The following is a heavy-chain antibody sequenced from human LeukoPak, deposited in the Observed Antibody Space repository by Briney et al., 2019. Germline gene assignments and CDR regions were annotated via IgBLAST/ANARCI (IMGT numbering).Heavy chain of an antibody. CDR2: INPDSGVT. CDR3: ARDPSTVTTRHLDY. D-gene: IGHD4-17*01. J-gene: IGHJ4*02. Sequence: ASVKVSCKASGYTFTGYYMHWVRQAPGQGLEWMGWINPDSGVTNYAQQFKGRVTMTRDTSISTAYMELSRLRSDDTAVYYCARDPSTVTTRHLDYWAQGTLVTVSS. V-gene: IGHV1-2*02. CDR1: GYTFTGYY.